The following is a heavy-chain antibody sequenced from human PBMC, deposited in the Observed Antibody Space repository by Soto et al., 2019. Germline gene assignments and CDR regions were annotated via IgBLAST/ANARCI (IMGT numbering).Heavy chain of an antibody. CDR3: AREARGGYSGIFDY. D-gene: IGHD5-12*01. Sequence: LELVGRIYTDGSTNYHPSLKSRVIMSVDTSKNQFSLILSSVTAADTAVYYCAREARGGYSGIFDYWGRGALVTVSS. CDR2: IYTDGST. V-gene: IGHV4-4*07. J-gene: IGHJ4*02.